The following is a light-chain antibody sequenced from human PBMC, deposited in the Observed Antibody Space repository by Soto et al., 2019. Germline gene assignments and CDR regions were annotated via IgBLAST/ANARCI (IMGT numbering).Light chain of an antibody. CDR3: QQYNNWPRT. J-gene: IGKJ1*01. CDR1: QSVSSK. Sequence: EIVMPQSPATLSVSPGESATLSCRASQSVSSKFAWYQQKPGQAPRLLISGASTRATGISARFSGSGSGTEFTLTISSLQSEDFAVYYCQQYNNWPRTFGQGTKVEIK. CDR2: GAS. V-gene: IGKV3-15*01.